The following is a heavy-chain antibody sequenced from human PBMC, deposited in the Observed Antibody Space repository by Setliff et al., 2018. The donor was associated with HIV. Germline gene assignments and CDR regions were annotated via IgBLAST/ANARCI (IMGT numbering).Heavy chain of an antibody. J-gene: IGHJ4*01. CDR1: GFTFSTFW. CDR2: IKPDGSSK. CDR3: VRWGLPYGIDA. V-gene: IGHV3-7*01. D-gene: IGHD3-16*01. Sequence: GGSLRLSCAASGFTFSTFWMGWVRQAPGKGREWVAHIKPDGSSKKYVDSVKGRFTISRDNAKDSLYLQMHSLRAEDTAVYYCVRWGLPYGIDAWGHGTLVTVSS.